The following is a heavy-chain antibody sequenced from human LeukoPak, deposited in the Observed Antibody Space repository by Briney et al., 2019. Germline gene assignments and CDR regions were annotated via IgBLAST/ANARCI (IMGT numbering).Heavy chain of an antibody. J-gene: IGHJ3*02. D-gene: IGHD3-9*01. CDR2: ISGSGGST. V-gene: IGHV3-23*01. CDR3: AKREIGILTGYFLRAGAFDI. Sequence: GGSLRLSCAASGFTFSGYAMSWVRQAPGKGLEWVSAISGSGGSTYYADSVKGRFTISRDNSKNTLYLQMNSLRAEDTAVYYCAKREIGILTGYFLRAGAFDIWGQGTMVTVSS. CDR1: GFTFSGYA.